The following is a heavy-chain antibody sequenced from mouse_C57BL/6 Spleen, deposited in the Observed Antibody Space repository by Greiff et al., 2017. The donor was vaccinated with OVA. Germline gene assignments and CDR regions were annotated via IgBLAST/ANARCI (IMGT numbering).Heavy chain of an antibody. CDR2: IDPETGGT. J-gene: IGHJ3*01. CDR3: TRWPYYYGSSYVSWFAY. Sequence: VKLQQSGAELVRPGASVTLSCKASGYTFTDYEMHWVKQTPVHGLEWIGAIDPETGGTAYNQKFKGKAILTADKSSSTAYMELRSLTSEDSAVYYCTRWPYYYGSSYVSWFAYWGQGTLVTVSA. CDR1: GYTFTDYE. V-gene: IGHV1-15*01. D-gene: IGHD1-1*01.